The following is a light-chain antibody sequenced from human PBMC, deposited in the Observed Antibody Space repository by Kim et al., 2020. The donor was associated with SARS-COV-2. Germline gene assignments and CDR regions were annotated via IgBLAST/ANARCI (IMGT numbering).Light chain of an antibody. Sequence: SSELTQDPAVSVALGQTVRITCQGDSLRSYYASWYQQKPGQAPVLVIYGKNNRPSGIPDRFSGSSSGNTASLTITGAQAEDEADYYCNSRDSRGNVVLGG. V-gene: IGLV3-19*01. J-gene: IGLJ2*01. CDR2: GKN. CDR1: SLRSYY. CDR3: NSRDSRGNVV.